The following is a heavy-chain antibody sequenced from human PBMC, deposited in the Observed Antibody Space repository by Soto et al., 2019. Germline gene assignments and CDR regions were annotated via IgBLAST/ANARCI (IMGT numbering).Heavy chain of an antibody. CDR2: IGTAGDT. CDR1: GFTFSSYD. D-gene: IGHD2-15*01. Sequence: EVQLVESGGGLVQPGGSLRLSCAASGFTFSSYDMHWVRQATGKGLEWVSAIGTAGDTYYPGSVKGRFTISRENAKNSFXLXXNSLRAGDTAVYYCARGPTEYCSGGSCYRDGAFDIWGQGTMVTVSS. CDR3: ARGPTEYCSGGSCYRDGAFDI. V-gene: IGHV3-13*01. J-gene: IGHJ3*02.